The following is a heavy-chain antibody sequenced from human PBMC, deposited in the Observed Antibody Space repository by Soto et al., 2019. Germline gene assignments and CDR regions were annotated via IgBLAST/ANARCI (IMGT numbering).Heavy chain of an antibody. CDR2: IYYSGST. CDR3: ARDNSGDENWYFDL. Sequence: SETLSLTCTVSGGSISSYYWSWIRQPPGKGLEWIGYIYYSGSTNYNPSLKSRVTISVDTSKNQFSLKLSSVTAADTAVYYCARDNSGDENWYFDLWGRGTLVTVSS. J-gene: IGHJ2*01. D-gene: IGHD7-27*01. CDR1: GGSISSYY. V-gene: IGHV4-59*01.